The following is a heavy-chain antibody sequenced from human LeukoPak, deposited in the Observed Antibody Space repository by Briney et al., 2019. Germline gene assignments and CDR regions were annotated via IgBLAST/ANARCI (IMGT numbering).Heavy chain of an antibody. Sequence: SETLSLTCTVSGGSTSSGSYSWSWIRQPAGKGLEWIGRIYTSGSTNYNPSLKSRVTISVDTSKNQFSLKLSSVTAADTAVYYCARVRGDYGEDSYYYMDVWGKGTTVTISS. CDR2: IYTSGST. CDR1: GGSTSSGSYS. V-gene: IGHV4-61*02. J-gene: IGHJ6*03. CDR3: ARVRGDYGEDSYYYMDV. D-gene: IGHD4-17*01.